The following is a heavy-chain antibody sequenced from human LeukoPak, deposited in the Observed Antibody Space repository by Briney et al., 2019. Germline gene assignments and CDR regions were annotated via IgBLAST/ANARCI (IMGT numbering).Heavy chain of an antibody. CDR3: AKAVLYLYESGGYYMDY. D-gene: IGHD3-22*01. J-gene: IGHJ4*02. Sequence: PGGSLRLSCAASGFTFSSHAMSWVRQAPGKGLEWVSGISGSGVSTYYADSVKGRFTISRDNSKNTVYLQMNSLRAEDTAVYYCAKAVLYLYESGGYYMDYWGQGTLVTVSS. CDR1: GFTFSSHA. V-gene: IGHV3-23*01. CDR2: ISGSGVST.